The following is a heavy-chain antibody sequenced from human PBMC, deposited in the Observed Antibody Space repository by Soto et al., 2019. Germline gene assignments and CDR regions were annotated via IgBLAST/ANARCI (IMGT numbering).Heavy chain of an antibody. CDR3: AKDPGGLGDVLRYFDWLYVFDY. D-gene: IGHD3-9*01. CDR1: GFTEFTFSDYW. V-gene: IGHV3-23*01. Sequence: GGSLRLSCAASGFTEFTFSDYWMYWVRQDPGKRLVWVAPISGSGGSTYYADSVKGRFTISRDNSKNTLYLQMNSLRAEDTAVYYCAKDPGGLGDVLRYFDWLYVFDYWGQGTLVTVSS. J-gene: IGHJ4*02. CDR2: ISGSGGST.